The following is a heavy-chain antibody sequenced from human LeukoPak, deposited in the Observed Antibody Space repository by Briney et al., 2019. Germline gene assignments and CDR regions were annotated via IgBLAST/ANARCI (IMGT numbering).Heavy chain of an antibody. CDR3: AKDPVGP. CDR2: ISYDGSNK. D-gene: IGHD1-26*01. Sequence: GRSLRLSCAASGFTFSSYGMHWVRQAPGKGLEWVAVISYDGSNKYYADSVKGRFTTSRDNSKNTLYLQMNSLRAEDTAVYYCAKDPVGPWGQGALVTVSS. CDR1: GFTFSSYG. J-gene: IGHJ4*02. V-gene: IGHV3-30*18.